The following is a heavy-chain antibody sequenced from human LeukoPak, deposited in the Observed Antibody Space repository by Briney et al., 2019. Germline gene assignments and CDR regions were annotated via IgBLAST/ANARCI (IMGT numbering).Heavy chain of an antibody. V-gene: IGHV3-23*01. CDR3: ANPRSSSSYGMDV. CDR2: ISTSGRAT. CDR1: GFAFNTYA. D-gene: IGHD6-6*01. J-gene: IGHJ6*02. Sequence: GGSLRLSCAASGFAFNTYAMTWVRQAPEKGLQWVSTISTSGRATYYADSVEGRFTISRDNAKNSLYLQMNSLRAEDTAVYYCANPRSSSSYGMDVWGQGTTVTVSS.